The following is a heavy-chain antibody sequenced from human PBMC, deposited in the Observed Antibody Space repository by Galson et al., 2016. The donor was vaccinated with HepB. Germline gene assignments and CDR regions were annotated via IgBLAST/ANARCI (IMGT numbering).Heavy chain of an antibody. CDR1: GFTFSSYA. D-gene: IGHD5-18*01. J-gene: IGHJ6*01. V-gene: IGHV3-33*01. Sequence: SLRLSCAASGFTFSSYAMNWVRQAPGKGLEWVAGTWSDGKNKYYSDSVKGRFTISRDNSDNTLYLQIDSLGVEDTAVYYCARDYSYGDYHDRYGMDFWGQGTTVTVSS. CDR2: TWSDGKNK. CDR3: ARDYSYGDYHDRYGMDF.